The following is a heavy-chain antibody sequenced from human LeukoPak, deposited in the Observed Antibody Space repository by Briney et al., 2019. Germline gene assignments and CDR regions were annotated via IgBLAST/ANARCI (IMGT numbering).Heavy chain of an antibody. D-gene: IGHD2-2*02. CDR3: ARGLYCSGSSCYMGGNWFDP. CDR1: GYTFTSYY. J-gene: IGHJ5*02. CDR2: INPSGGST. Sequence: ASVKVSCKASGYTFTSYYMHWVRQAPGQGLEWMGIINPSGGSTSYAQKFQGRVTMTRDTSTSTVYMELSSLRSEDTAVYYCARGLYCSGSSCYMGGNWFDPWGQGTLVTVSS. V-gene: IGHV1-46*01.